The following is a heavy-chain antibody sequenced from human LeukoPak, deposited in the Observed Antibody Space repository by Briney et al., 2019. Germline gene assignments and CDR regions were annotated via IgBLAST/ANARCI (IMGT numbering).Heavy chain of an antibody. CDR3: ARGPCYYGSD. D-gene: IGHD3-10*01. Sequence: SETLSLTCTVSGGSISSYYWSWIRQPPGKGLEWIGYIYYSGSTNYNPSLKSRVTISVDTSKNQFSLKLSSVTAADTAVYYCARGPCYYGSDWGQGTLVTVSS. CDR2: IYYSGST. CDR1: GGSISSYY. J-gene: IGHJ4*02. V-gene: IGHV4-59*01.